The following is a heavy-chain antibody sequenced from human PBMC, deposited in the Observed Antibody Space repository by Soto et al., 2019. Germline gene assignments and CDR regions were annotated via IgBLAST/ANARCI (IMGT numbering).Heavy chain of an antibody. J-gene: IGHJ4*02. CDR1: GFTFSHYG. D-gene: IGHD1-26*01. CDR3: ARYSGKYQGPIDY. Sequence: QVQWVESGGGVVQPGRSLRLSCAASGFTFSHYGIHWVRQAPGKGLEWLVVISYDGSNKHYADSVKGRFTVSRDKAKNAMYLQMNSLRAEATAVYFGARYSGKYQGPIDYWGQGTLDTGSS. CDR2: ISYDGSNK. V-gene: IGHV3-30*03.